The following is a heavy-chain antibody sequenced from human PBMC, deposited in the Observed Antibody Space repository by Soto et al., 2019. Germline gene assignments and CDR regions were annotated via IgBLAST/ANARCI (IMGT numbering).Heavy chain of an antibody. CDR1: GFTFSSYA. CDR2: ISGSGGST. V-gene: IGHV3-23*01. Sequence: EVQLLESGGGLVQPGGSLRLSCAASGFTFSSYALRWVRQAPVKGLEWVSAISGSGGSTYYADSVKGRFTISRDNPKNTLYLQMNSLRAEVTAVYYCARRGSGSYYDYWGQGTLVTVSS. J-gene: IGHJ4*02. CDR3: ARRGSGSYYDY. D-gene: IGHD1-26*01.